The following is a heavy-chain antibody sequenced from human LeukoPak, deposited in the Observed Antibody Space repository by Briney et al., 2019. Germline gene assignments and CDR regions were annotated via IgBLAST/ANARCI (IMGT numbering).Heavy chain of an antibody. D-gene: IGHD3-10*01. J-gene: IGHJ4*02. CDR1: GYTFTSYG. CDR3: ARDRPRWGSGSYNGEI. CDR2: ISAYNGNT. V-gene: IGHV1-18*04. Sequence: GASVKVSCKASGYTFTSYGISWVRQAPGQGLEWVGWISAYNGNTNYAQKLQGRVTMTTDTSTSTAYMELRSLRSDDTAVYYCARDRPRWGSGSYNGEIWGQGTLVTVSS.